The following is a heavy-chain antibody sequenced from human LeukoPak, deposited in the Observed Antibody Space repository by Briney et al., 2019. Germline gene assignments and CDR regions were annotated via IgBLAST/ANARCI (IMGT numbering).Heavy chain of an antibody. CDR1: GFTFGDYA. CDR3: TRDRGAYNLYDY. D-gene: IGHD1-1*01. Sequence: GGSLRLSCTASGFTFGDYAMSWIRQAPGKGLEWVGFIRSKAYGETADYAASVEGRFTISRDDSKAIAYLQMNSLKTEDTAVYHCTRDRGAYNLYDYWGQGTLVTVSS. CDR2: IRSKAYGETA. V-gene: IGHV3-49*03. J-gene: IGHJ4*02.